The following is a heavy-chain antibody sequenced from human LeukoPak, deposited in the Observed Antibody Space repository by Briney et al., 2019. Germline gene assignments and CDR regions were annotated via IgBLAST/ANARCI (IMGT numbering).Heavy chain of an antibody. J-gene: IGHJ4*02. D-gene: IGHD1-26*01. CDR2: INWNGGTP. V-gene: IGHV3-20*04. Sequence: GGSLRLSCAASGFTFDDYGVTWVRQAPGKGLEWVSVINWNGGTPSYADSVKGRFTISRGNAKNSLSLQMNSLRAEDTDFYYCARVGNSGSFYYFDCWGQGNLVTVSS. CDR1: GFTFDDYG. CDR3: ARVGNSGSFYYFDC.